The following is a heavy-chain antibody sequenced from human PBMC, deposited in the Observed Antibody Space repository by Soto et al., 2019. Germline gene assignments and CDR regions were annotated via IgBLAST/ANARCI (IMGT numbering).Heavy chain of an antibody. CDR2: ISYDGINK. V-gene: IGHV3-30-3*01. CDR1: GFTFSSYA. J-gene: IGHJ5*02. Sequence: GGSLRLSCAASGFTFSSYAIHWVRQAPCKGLEWVAVISYDGINKYYADSVRGRFTISRDNSKNTLYLQMNSLRAEDTAVYYCASARTMVRGVIMFNWFDRCGRRTLVTVCS. CDR3: ASARTMVRGVIMFNWFDR. D-gene: IGHD3-10*01.